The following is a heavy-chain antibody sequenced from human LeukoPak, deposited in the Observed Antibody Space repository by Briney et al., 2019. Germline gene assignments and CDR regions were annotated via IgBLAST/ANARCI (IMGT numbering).Heavy chain of an antibody. V-gene: IGHV1-18*04. D-gene: IGHD3-16*02. CDR1: GYTFTDYY. CDR2: ISAYNGNT. CDR3: ARDVHDYVWGSYRYTPAH. J-gene: IGHJ4*02. Sequence: ASVKVSCKASGYTFTDYYINWVRQAPGQGLEWMGWISAYNGNTNYAQKLQGRVTMTTDTSTSTAYMELRSLRSDDTAVYHCARDVHDYVWGSYRYTPAHWGQGTLVTVSS.